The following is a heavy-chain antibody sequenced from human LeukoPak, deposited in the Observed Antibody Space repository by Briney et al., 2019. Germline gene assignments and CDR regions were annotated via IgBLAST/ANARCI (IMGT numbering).Heavy chain of an antibody. CDR3: ASSDPGERAFDI. D-gene: IGHD2-21*02. CDR1: GGSISSYY. CDR2: IYTSGST. V-gene: IGHV4-4*07. J-gene: IGHJ3*02. Sequence: SETLSLTCTVSGGSISSYYWSWIRQPAGKGLEWIGRIYTSGSTNYNPSLKSRVIMSVDTSKNQFSLKLSSVTAADTAVYYCASSDPGERAFDIWGQGTMVTVSS.